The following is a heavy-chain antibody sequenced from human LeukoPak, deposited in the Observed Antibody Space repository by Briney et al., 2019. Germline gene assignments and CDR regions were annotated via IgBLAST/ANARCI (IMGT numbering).Heavy chain of an antibody. Sequence: GASVKVSCKASGYTFTSYGISWVRQAPGQGLEWMGWISAYNGNTNYAQKLQGRVTMTRDTSISTAYMELSRLRSDDTAVYYCARSPSSLLWFGENLNWGQGTLVTVSS. CDR2: ISAYNGNT. J-gene: IGHJ4*02. D-gene: IGHD3-10*01. CDR1: GYTFTSYG. CDR3: ARSPSSLLWFGENLN. V-gene: IGHV1-18*01.